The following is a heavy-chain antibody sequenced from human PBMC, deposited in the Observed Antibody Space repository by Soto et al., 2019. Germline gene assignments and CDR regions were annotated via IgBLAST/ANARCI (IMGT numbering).Heavy chain of an antibody. CDR3: AKGGPDGFCSGGRCYFDY. V-gene: IGHV3-9*01. J-gene: IGHJ4*02. D-gene: IGHD2-15*01. Sequence: EVQLVESGGGLVQPGRSLRLSCAASGFTFDDYAMNWVRRDPGKGLEWVSSISWNSNIIGYADSVKGRFTISRDNAKHSRYLQMNSLRPEDTALYYWAKGGPDGFCSGGRCYFDYWGQGTLVTVSS. CDR2: ISWNSNII. CDR1: GFTFDDYA.